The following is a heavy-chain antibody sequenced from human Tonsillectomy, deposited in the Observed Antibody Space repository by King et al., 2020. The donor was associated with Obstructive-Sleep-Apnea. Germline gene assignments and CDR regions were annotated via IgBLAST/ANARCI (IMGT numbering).Heavy chain of an antibody. J-gene: IGHJ4*02. V-gene: IGHV4-59*01. CDR2: IYYSGST. CDR3: ATAERGYSY. CDR1: GDSIRHYY. Sequence: QLQESGPGLVKPSETLSLTCNASGDSIRHYYWSWIRQPPGKGLEWIGYIYYSGSTNYNPSLKSRVTISIDTSKNQFSLRLSSVTAADTAVYYCATAERGYSYWGQGSLVTVSS. D-gene: IGHD5-18*01.